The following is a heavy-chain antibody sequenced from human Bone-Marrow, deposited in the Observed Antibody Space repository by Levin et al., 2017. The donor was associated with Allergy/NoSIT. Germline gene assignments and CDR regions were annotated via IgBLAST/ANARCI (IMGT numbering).Heavy chain of an antibody. CDR3: AGGSGYVIEY. CDR2: MNQGGSEK. D-gene: IGHD3-3*01. CDR1: GFIFSNYW. J-gene: IGHJ4*02. Sequence: GGSLRLSCAASGFIFSNYWMHWVRQAPGKGLEWVANMNQGGSEKNFVDSVKGRFTIYRDNAKNSVYLQMNSLRGEDTSVYYCAGGSGYVIEYWGQGILVAVAS. V-gene: IGHV3-7*03.